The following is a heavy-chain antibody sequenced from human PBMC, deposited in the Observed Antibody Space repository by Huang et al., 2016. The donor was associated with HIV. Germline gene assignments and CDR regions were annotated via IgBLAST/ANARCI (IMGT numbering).Heavy chain of an antibody. CDR2: ITANTGDP. J-gene: IGHJ6*03. CDR1: GYTFSNYV. D-gene: IGHD6-13*01. Sequence: QVQLVQSGSEVKKPGASVKVSCKASGYTFSNYVLNWVRQAPGQGLEWMGWITANTGDPTYARAFTGRFVFSLDTSVSTAYLQINGLKAEDTAVYYCVRPAAPTRYYYYEYMDVWGQGTTVTVS. V-gene: IGHV7-4-1*02. CDR3: VRPAAPTRYYYYEYMDV.